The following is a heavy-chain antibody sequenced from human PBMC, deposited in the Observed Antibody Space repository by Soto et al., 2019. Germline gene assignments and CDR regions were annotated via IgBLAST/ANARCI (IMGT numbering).Heavy chain of an antibody. CDR1: GGSISSSSYY. V-gene: IGHV4-39*01. CDR2: IYYSGST. D-gene: IGHD3-10*01. J-gene: IGHJ6*03. Sequence: QLQLQESGPGLVKPSETLSLTCTVSGGSISSSSYYWGWIRQPPGKGLEWIGSIYYSGSTYYNPSLKSRVTISVDTSKNQFSLKLSSVTAADTAVYYCARHPWWGSGSSYYYYYMDVWGKGTTVTVSS. CDR3: ARHPWWGSGSSYYYYYMDV.